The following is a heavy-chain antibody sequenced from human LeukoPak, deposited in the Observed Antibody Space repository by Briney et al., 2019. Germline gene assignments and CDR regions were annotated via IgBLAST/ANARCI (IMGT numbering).Heavy chain of an antibody. CDR2: FDPEDGET. Sequence: VASVKVSCKVSGYTLTELSMHWVRQAPGKGREWIGGFDPEDGETIYAQKSQGRVTMTEDTSTDTAYMELSSLRSEYTAVYYCAPLRWGTTGTSVFDYSGQGTLVTVSS. CDR1: GYTLTELS. D-gene: IGHD1-1*01. V-gene: IGHV1-24*01. J-gene: IGHJ4*02. CDR3: APLRWGTTGTSVFDY.